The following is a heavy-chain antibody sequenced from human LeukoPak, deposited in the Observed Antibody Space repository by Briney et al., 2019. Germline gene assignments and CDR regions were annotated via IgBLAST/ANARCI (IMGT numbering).Heavy chain of an antibody. CDR3: ARGPPRVGIFDY. Sequence: PGGSLRLSCAASGFTFSNAWMSWVRQAPGKGLEWVGRIKSKTDGGTTDYAAPVKGRFTISRDDSKNTLYLQMNSLRAEDTAVYYCARGPPRVGIFDYWGQGTLVTVSS. D-gene: IGHD2-21*01. V-gene: IGHV3-15*05. J-gene: IGHJ4*02. CDR2: IKSKTDGGTT. CDR1: GFTFSNAW.